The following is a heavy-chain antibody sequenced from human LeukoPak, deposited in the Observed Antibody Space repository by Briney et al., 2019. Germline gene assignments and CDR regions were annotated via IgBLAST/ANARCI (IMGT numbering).Heavy chain of an antibody. CDR3: ARGVDDYVWGSYRSNADY. Sequence: ASVKVSCKASGYTFTSYYMHWVRQAPGQGPEWMGIINPSGGSTSYAQKFQGRVTMTRDTSTSTVYVELSSLRSEDTAVYYCARGVDDYVWGSYRSNADYWGQGTLVTVSS. CDR1: GYTFTSYY. CDR2: INPSGGST. J-gene: IGHJ4*02. D-gene: IGHD3-16*02. V-gene: IGHV1-46*01.